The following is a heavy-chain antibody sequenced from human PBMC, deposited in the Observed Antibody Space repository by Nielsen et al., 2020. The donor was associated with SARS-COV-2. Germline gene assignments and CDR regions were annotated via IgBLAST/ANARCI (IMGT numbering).Heavy chain of an antibody. Sequence: GGSLRLSCAASGFTFSSYSMNWVRQAPGKGLEWVSSISSSSSYIYYADSVKGRFTISRDNAKNSLYLQMNSLRAEDTAVYYCAREIVGATKDYWGQGTLVTVSS. CDR3: AREIVGATKDY. V-gene: IGHV3-21*01. CDR2: ISSSSSYI. D-gene: IGHD1-26*01. J-gene: IGHJ4*02. CDR1: GFTFSSYS.